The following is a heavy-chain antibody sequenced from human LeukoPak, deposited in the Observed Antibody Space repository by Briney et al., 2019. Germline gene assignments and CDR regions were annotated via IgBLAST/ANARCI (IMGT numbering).Heavy chain of an antibody. D-gene: IGHD2-15*01. CDR1: GGSISSGGYS. Sequence: SETLSLTCAVSGGSISSGGYSWSWIRQPPGKGLEWIGYIYHSGSTYYNPSLKSRVTIPVDRSKNQFSLKLSSVTAADTAVYYCARGGLGYCSGGTCYTRYWYFDLWGRGTLVTVSS. J-gene: IGHJ2*01. CDR2: IYHSGST. V-gene: IGHV4-30-2*01. CDR3: ARGGLGYCSGGTCYTRYWYFDL.